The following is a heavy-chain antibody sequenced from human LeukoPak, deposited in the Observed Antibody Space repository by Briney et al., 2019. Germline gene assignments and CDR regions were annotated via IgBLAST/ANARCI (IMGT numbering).Heavy chain of an antibody. CDR2: INHSGST. CDR3: ARDKVNNHYYHKFDP. Sequence: PSETLSLTCAVYGGSLSGYYWSWIRQPPGKGLEWIGEINHSGSTNYNPSLKSRVTMSVDTSKNQFSLKLSSVTAADTAVYYCARDKVNNHYYHKFDPWGQGTLVTVSS. D-gene: IGHD1-26*01. V-gene: IGHV4-34*01. CDR1: GGSLSGYY. J-gene: IGHJ5*02.